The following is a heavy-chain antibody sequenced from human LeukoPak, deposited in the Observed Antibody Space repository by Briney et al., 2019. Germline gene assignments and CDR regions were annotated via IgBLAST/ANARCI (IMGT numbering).Heavy chain of an antibody. CDR1: GFTFTTFW. Sequence: GGSLRLSCATSGFTFTTFWMHWVRQAPGKGLVWVSRINHDGSSTNYADSVKGRLTISRDNAKNTVHLQMNSLRAEDMAVYYCARAYSVKYGLGYYYMDVWGKGTTVTISS. J-gene: IGHJ6*03. CDR3: ARAYSVKYGLGYYYMDV. D-gene: IGHD1-26*01. CDR2: INHDGSST. V-gene: IGHV3-74*01.